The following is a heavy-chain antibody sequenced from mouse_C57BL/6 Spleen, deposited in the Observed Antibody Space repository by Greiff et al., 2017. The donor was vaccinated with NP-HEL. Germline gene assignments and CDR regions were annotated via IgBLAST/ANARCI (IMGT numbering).Heavy chain of an antibody. CDR2: ISYDGSN. D-gene: IGHD1-1*01. V-gene: IGHV3-6*01. Sequence: EVQLVESGPGLVKPSQSLSLTCSVTGYSITSGYYWNWIRQFPGNKLEWMGYISYDGSNNYNPSLKNRISITRDTSKNQFFLKLNSVTTEDTATYYCARFDYYGSGAMDYWGQGTSVTVSS. CDR3: ARFDYYGSGAMDY. CDR1: GYSITSGYY. J-gene: IGHJ4*01.